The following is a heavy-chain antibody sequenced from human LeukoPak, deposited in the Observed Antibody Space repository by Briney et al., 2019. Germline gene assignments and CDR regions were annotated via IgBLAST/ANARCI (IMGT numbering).Heavy chain of an antibody. Sequence: GGSLRLSCAASGFTFSSYAMSWVRQAPGKELEWVSGISGSGGSTYYADAVKGRFSISRDNPKSTLYLQMNSLRAEDTAVYYCAKQLYCSGGSCYGMDVWGQGTTVTVSS. V-gene: IGHV3-23*01. CDR2: ISGSGGST. D-gene: IGHD2-15*01. J-gene: IGHJ6*02. CDR1: GFTFSSYA. CDR3: AKQLYCSGGSCYGMDV.